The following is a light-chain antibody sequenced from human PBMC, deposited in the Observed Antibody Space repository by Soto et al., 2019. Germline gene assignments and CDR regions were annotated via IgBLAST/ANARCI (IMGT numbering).Light chain of an antibody. CDR3: QQTHAVPLT. J-gene: IGKJ5*01. Sequence: DVQMTQSPSSLSASVGDRVTIACRASQPIGNYLNCYQQKPGEAPKVLIFAASSLRSGVPSRFSGSGYGTDFTLTINNLHPEDSATYYCQQTHAVPLTFGQGTRREIK. CDR2: AAS. CDR1: QPIGNY. V-gene: IGKV1-39*01.